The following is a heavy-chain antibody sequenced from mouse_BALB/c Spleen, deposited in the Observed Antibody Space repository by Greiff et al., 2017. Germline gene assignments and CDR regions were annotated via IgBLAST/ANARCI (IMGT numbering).Heavy chain of an antibody. CDR2: ISYSGST. V-gene: IGHV3-2*02. CDR3: ATLTTATGY. CDR1: GYSITSDYA. J-gene: IGHJ2*01. Sequence: ESGPGLVKPSQSLSLTCTVTGYSITSDYAWNWIRQFPGNKLEWMGYISYSGSTSYNPSLKSRISITRDTSKNQFFLQLNSVTTEDTATYYCATLTTATGYWGQGTTLTVSS. D-gene: IGHD1-2*01.